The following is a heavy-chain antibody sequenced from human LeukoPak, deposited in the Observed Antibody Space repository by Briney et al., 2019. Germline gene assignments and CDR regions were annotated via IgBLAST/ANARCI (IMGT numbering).Heavy chain of an antibody. CDR1: GFTFSSYS. V-gene: IGHV3-21*01. J-gene: IGHJ4*02. CDR3: ARGPTTVTPFDY. CDR2: ISSSSSYI. Sequence: PGGSLRLSCAASGFTFSSYSMNWVRQAPGKGLEWVSSISSSSSYIYYADSVKGRFTISRDNAKNSLYLQMNSLRAEDTAVYYCARGPTTVTPFDYWGQGTLVTVSS. D-gene: IGHD4-17*01.